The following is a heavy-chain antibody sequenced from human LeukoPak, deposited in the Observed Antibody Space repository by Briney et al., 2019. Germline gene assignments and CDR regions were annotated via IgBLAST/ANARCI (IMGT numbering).Heavy chain of an antibody. CDR2: IYYSGST. CDR1: GGSISSSSYY. Sequence: SETLSLTCTVSGGSISSSSYYWGWIRQPPGKGLEWIGSIYYSGSTYYNPSLKSRVTISVDTSKNQSSLKLSSVTAADTAVYYCARVGDGYNSQFDYWGQGTLVTVSS. CDR3: ARVGDGYNSQFDY. V-gene: IGHV4-39*07. D-gene: IGHD5-24*01. J-gene: IGHJ4*02.